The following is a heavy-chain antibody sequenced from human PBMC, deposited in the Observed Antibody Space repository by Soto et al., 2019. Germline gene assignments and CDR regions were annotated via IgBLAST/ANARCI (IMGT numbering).Heavy chain of an antibody. J-gene: IGHJ6*02. D-gene: IGHD2-8*01. V-gene: IGHV1-8*01. CDR3: ARGGDIVLMVYARDYYYGMDV. CDR1: GYTFTSYD. Sequence: XSVKDSCKASGYTFTSYDINWVRQATGQGLEWMGWMNPNSGNTGYAQKFQGRVTMTRNTSISTAYMELSSLRSEDTAVYYCARGGDIVLMVYARDYYYGMDVWGQGTTVTVSS. CDR2: MNPNSGNT.